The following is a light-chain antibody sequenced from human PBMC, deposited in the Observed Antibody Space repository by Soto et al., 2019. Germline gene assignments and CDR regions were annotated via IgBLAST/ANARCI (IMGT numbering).Light chain of an antibody. J-gene: IGKJ4*01. Sequence: ENVLTQSPATLSLSQGERATLSCRASQSVSRSLTWYQQKPGQAPRLLIYDASTRATGIPPRFSGSGSGTDFTLTISSLEPEDFAVYYCQQRSNSFGGGTKVDIK. CDR3: QQRSNS. CDR2: DAS. CDR1: QSVSRS. V-gene: IGKV3-11*01.